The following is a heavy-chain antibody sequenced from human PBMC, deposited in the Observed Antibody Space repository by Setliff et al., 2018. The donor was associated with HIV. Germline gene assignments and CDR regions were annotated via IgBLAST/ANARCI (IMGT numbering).Heavy chain of an antibody. J-gene: IGHJ4*01. V-gene: IGHV4-39*07. CDR1: GGSISSTSYY. Sequence: SETLSLTCTVSGGSISSTSYYWGWIRQPPGKDLEWIGSIYFSGSTYYNPSLKSRLTMSVDTSKNQFSLKLTSVTAADTAVYYCARTRDKYYDILTPAYYIDYRGHGTLVTSPQ. CDR3: ARTRDKYYDILTPAYYIDY. D-gene: IGHD3-9*01. CDR2: IYFSGST.